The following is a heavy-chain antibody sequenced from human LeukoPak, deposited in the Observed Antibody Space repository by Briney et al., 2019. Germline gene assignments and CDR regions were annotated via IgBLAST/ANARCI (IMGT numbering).Heavy chain of an antibody. CDR1: GFTFSSYW. Sequence: PGGSLRLSCAASGFTFSSYWMSWVRQAPGKGLEWVANIKQDGSEKYYVDSVKGRFTISRDNAKNSLYLQMNCLRAEDTAVYYCARDGPKVGEHYYYGMDVWGQGTTVTVSS. CDR3: ARDGPKVGEHYYYGMDV. V-gene: IGHV3-7*01. D-gene: IGHD2-21*01. J-gene: IGHJ6*02. CDR2: IKQDGSEK.